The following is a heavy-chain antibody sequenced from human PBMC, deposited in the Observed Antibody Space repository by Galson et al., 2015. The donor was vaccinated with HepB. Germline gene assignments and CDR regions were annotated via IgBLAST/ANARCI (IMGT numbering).Heavy chain of an antibody. D-gene: IGHD3-16*01. CDR1: GFTFNNYN. CDR3: ARATLGWFDP. V-gene: IGHV3-11*01. CDR2: ISGSGITTI. J-gene: IGHJ5*02. Sequence: SLRLSCAASGFTFNNYNMNWVRQPPGKGLEWVSYISGSGITTIFYAGSVKGRFTISRDNAKNSLYLQMTSLRAEDTAVYYCARATLGWFDPWGQGTLVTVSS.